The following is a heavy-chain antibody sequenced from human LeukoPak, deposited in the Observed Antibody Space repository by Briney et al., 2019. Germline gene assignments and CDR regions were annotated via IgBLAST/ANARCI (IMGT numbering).Heavy chain of an antibody. D-gene: IGHD3-22*01. J-gene: IGHJ4*02. V-gene: IGHV3-23*01. Sequence: GGSLRLSCAASGFTFSSYAMSWVRQAPGKGLEWVSAISGSGGSTYYADSVKGRFTISRDNSKNTLYLQMNSLRAEDTAVYYCAKDRYDSSGYYPGYYFDYWGQGTLVTVPS. CDR1: GFTFSSYA. CDR2: ISGSGGST. CDR3: AKDRYDSSGYYPGYYFDY.